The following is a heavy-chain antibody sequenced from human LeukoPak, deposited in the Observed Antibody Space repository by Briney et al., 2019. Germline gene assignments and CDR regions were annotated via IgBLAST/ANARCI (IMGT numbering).Heavy chain of an antibody. Sequence: ASVQVSCKVSGYTLPELSMHWVRQAPGKGLEWMGGFDPEDGETIYAQKFQGRVTMTEDTSTDTAYMELSSLRSEDTAVYYCAITDLDKEGYCSGGSCSGSVNSYYYYYGMDAWGQGTTVTVSS. V-gene: IGHV1-24*01. J-gene: IGHJ6*02. CDR3: AITDLDKEGYCSGGSCSGSVNSYYYYYGMDA. D-gene: IGHD2-15*01. CDR2: FDPEDGET. CDR1: GYTLPELS.